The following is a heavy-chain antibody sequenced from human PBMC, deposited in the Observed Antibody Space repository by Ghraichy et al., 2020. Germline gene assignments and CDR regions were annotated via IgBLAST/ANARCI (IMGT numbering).Heavy chain of an antibody. V-gene: IGHV3-66*02. CDR2: IYSGGST. CDR3: ARLAARLHDAFDI. CDR1: GFTVSSNY. D-gene: IGHD6-6*01. Sequence: GESLNISCAASGFTVSSNYMSWVRQAPGKGLEWVSVIYSGGSTYYADSVKGRFTISRDNSKNTLYLQMNSLRAEDTAVYYCARLAARLHDAFDIWGQGTMVTVSS. J-gene: IGHJ3*02.